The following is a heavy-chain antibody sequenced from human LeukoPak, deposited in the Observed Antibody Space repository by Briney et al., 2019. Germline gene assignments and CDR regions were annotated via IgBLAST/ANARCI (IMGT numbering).Heavy chain of an antibody. D-gene: IGHD3-16*02. V-gene: IGHV1-69*05. Sequence: ASVKVSCKASGGTFSSYAISWVRQAPGQGLEWMGGIIPIFGTANYAQKFQGRVTITTDESTSTAYMKLSSLRSEDTAVYYCAREASDMITFGGVIVPSYYFDYWGQGTLVTVSS. CDR1: GGTFSSYA. CDR2: IIPIFGTA. J-gene: IGHJ4*02. CDR3: AREASDMITFGGVIVPSYYFDY.